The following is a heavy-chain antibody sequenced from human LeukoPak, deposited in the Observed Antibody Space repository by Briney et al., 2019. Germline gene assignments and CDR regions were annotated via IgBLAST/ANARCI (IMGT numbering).Heavy chain of an antibody. CDR1: GGSISSSSLY. D-gene: IGHD3-22*01. V-gene: IGHV4-39*01. CDR2: TSYTGST. Sequence: SETLSLTCTVSGGSISSSSLYWGWIRQPPGKGLEWIGSTSYTGSTYYNPSLKSRVTMPVDTSKNQFSLKLTSVTAADTAVYYCARHWHDSSGYYPPGNYWGQGTLVTVSS. J-gene: IGHJ4*02. CDR3: ARHWHDSSGYYPPGNY.